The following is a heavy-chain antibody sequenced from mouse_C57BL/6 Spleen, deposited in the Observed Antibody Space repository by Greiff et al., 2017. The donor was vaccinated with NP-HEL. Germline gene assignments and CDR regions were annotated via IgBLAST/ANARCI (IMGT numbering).Heavy chain of an antibody. CDR2: IDPEDGET. D-gene: IGHD4-1*02. V-gene: IGHV14-2*01. J-gene: IGHJ3*01. Sequence: VQLQQSGAELVKPGASVKLSCTASGFNIKDYYMHWVKQRTEQGLEWIGRIDPEDGETKYAPKFPGKATITADTSSNTAYLQLSSLTSEDTAVYYCAPTGPWFAYWGQGTLVTVSA. CDR3: APTGPWFAY. CDR1: GFNIKDYY.